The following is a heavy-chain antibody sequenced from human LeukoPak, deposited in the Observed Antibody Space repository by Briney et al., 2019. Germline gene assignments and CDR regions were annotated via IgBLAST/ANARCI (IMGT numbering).Heavy chain of an antibody. Sequence: GGSLRLSCAASGFTFSSYAMSWVRQAPGKGLEWVSAISGSGGSTYYADSVKGRFTISRDNSKNTLYLQMNSLRAEDTAVYYCAKVTAIPPYYYYGMDVWGQGTTVTVSS. V-gene: IGHV3-23*01. D-gene: IGHD2-21*02. CDR2: ISGSGGST. J-gene: IGHJ6*02. CDR3: AKVTAIPPYYYYGMDV. CDR1: GFTFSSYA.